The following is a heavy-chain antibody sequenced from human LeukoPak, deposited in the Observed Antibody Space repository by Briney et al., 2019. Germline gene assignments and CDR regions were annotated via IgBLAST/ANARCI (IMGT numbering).Heavy chain of an antibody. V-gene: IGHV3-21*01. CDR1: GFTFSSYS. Sequence: PGGSLRLSCAASGFTFSSYSMNWVRQAPGKGLEWVSSISSSSSYIYYADSVKGRFTISRDNAKNSLYLQMNSLRAEDTAVYYCARVANHDYVWGSYLYWGQGTLVTVSS. J-gene: IGHJ4*02. CDR2: ISSSSSYI. CDR3: ARVANHDYVWGSYLY. D-gene: IGHD3-16*02.